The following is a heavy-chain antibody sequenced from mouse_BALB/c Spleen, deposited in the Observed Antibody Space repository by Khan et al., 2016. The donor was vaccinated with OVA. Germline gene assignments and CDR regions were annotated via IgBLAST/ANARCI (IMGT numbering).Heavy chain of an antibody. J-gene: IGHJ3*01. Sequence: QVQLKQSGAELARPGASVKLSCKASGYTFTDYYINWVKQRTGKGLEWIGEISPGSGDTYYNEKFKGKATLTADKSSSTVYMQLSSLTAEASAVYFCARRNYFGYTFAYWSQGTLVTVSA. CDR3: ARRNYFGYTFAY. V-gene: IGHV1-77*01. D-gene: IGHD1-2*01. CDR2: ISPGSGDT. CDR1: GYTFTDYY.